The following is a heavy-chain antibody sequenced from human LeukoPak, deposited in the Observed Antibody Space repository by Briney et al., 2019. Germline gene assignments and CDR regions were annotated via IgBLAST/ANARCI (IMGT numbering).Heavy chain of an antibody. V-gene: IGHV1-2*02. CDR3: ARGLIGIDY. J-gene: IGHJ4*02. Sequence: GASVKVSCQSSGYTFTVYYMHWVRQAPGQGLAWMGWINPNSGGTNYAQKFQGRVTMTRDTSISTAYMELSRLRSDDTAVYYCARGLIGIDYWGQGTLVTVSS. D-gene: IGHD3-22*01. CDR1: GYTFTVYY. CDR2: INPNSGGT.